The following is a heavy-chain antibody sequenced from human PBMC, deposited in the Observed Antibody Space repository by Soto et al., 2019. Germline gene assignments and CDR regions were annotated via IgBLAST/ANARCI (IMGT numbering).Heavy chain of an antibody. V-gene: IGHV4-39*01. CDR1: GGSISSSSYY. J-gene: IGHJ5*02. D-gene: IGHD3-3*01. CDR2: IYYSGST. CDR3: ARQPITIFGVVMDLGWFDP. Sequence: ASETLSLTCTVSGGSISSSSYYWGWIRQAPGKGLEWIGSIYYSGSTYYNPSLKSRVTISVDTSKNQFSLKLSSVTAADTAVYYCARQPITIFGVVMDLGWFDPWGQGTLVTVSS.